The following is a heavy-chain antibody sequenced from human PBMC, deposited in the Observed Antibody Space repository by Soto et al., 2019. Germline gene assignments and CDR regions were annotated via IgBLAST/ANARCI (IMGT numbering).Heavy chain of an antibody. CDR3: ARGLGYYANGSFLAAFDL. D-gene: IGHD2-8*01. V-gene: IGHV4-30-4*01. CDR1: GASLSSGNYY. J-gene: IGHJ3*01. Sequence: QVQLQESGPGLAKPSQTLSLTCTVSGASLSSGNYYWTWIRQVPGKDLEWMGHIFHTGTSFSTPSLRSRLRMSIATSDNQFSLTLSSVTAADTAVYYCARGLGYYANGSFLAAFDLWGQGTMGSGSA. CDR2: IFHTGTS.